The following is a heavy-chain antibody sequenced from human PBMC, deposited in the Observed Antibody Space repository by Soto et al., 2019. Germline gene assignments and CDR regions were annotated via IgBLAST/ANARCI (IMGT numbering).Heavy chain of an antibody. CDR2: INSDGSRT. Sequence: EVQLVESGGGLVQPGGSLRLSCAASGFIFSNSWMHWVRQAPGKGLVWVSRINSDGSRTDYADSVKGRFTISRDNAKNTLHLQMNSLRSEDTALYYCARDWSGPGNSAYCYYNMDVWGKGTTVTVSS. J-gene: IGHJ6*03. V-gene: IGHV3-74*01. CDR3: ARDWSGPGNSAYCYYNMDV. CDR1: GFIFSNSW. D-gene: IGHD3-3*01.